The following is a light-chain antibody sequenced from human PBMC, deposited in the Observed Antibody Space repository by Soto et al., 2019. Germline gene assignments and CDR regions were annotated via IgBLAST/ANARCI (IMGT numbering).Light chain of an antibody. CDR1: QSVSSSY. J-gene: IGKJ2*01. CDR3: QQYGSSPPYT. CDR2: GAS. Sequence: EIVLTQSPGTLSLSPGERATLSCRASQSVSSSYLAWYQQKPGQAPRLLIYGASSRATGIPDRLSGSGSGPDFTLTISRLEPEDFAVYYCQQYGSSPPYTFGQGTKLEIK. V-gene: IGKV3-20*01.